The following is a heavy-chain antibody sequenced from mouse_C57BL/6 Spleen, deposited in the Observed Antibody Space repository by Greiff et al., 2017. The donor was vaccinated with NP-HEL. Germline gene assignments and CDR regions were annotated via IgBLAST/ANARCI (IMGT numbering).Heavy chain of an antibody. CDR3: ARSEYSNYVSMDY. J-gene: IGHJ4*01. Sequence: EVQLQQSGPELVKPGASVKIPCKASGYTFTDYNMDWVKQSHGKSLEWIGDINPNNGGTIYNQKFKGKATLTVDKSSSTAYMELRSLTSEDTAVYYCARSEYSNYVSMDYWGQGTSVTVSS. CDR2: INPNNGGT. CDR1: GYTFTDYN. V-gene: IGHV1-18*01. D-gene: IGHD2-5*01.